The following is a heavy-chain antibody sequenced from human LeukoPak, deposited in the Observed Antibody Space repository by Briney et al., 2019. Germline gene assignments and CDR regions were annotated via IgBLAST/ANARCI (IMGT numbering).Heavy chain of an antibody. J-gene: IGHJ6*02. V-gene: IGHV3-30*18. Sequence: GSLRLSCAASGFTFSSYGMHWVRQAPGKGLEWVAVISYDGSNKYYADSVKGRFTISRDNSKNTLYLQMNSLRAEDTAVYYCAKGFNYGMDVWGQGTTVTVSS. CDR3: AKGFNYGMDV. CDR1: GFTFSSYG. CDR2: ISYDGSNK.